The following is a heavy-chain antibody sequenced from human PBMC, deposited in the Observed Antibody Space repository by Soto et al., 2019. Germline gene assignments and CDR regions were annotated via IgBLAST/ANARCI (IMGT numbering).Heavy chain of an antibody. CDR3: AAGVNSSGWYRILDY. J-gene: IGHJ4*02. V-gene: IGHV1-58*02. CDR1: GFTFTSSA. Sequence: ASVKVSCKASGFTFTSSAMQWVRQARGQRLEWIGWIVVGSGNTNYAQKFQERVTITRDMSTSTAYMELSSLRSEDTAVYYCAAGVNSSGWYRILDYWGQGTLVTVSS. D-gene: IGHD6-19*01. CDR2: IVVGSGNT.